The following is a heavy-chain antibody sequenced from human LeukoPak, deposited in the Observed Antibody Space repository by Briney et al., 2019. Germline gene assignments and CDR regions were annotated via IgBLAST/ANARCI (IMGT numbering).Heavy chain of an antibody. Sequence: WIGEINHSGSTNYNPSLKSRVTISVDTSKNQFSLKLSSVTAADTAVYYCATIAVAGDDYWGQGTLVTVSS. J-gene: IGHJ4*02. CDR3: ATIAVAGDDY. V-gene: IGHV4-34*01. CDR2: INHSGST. D-gene: IGHD6-19*01.